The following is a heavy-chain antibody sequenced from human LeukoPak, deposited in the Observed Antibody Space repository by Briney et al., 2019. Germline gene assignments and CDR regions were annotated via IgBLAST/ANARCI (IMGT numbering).Heavy chain of an antibody. D-gene: IGHD2-8*01. J-gene: IGHJ6*03. CDR1: GGSISSYY. Sequence: SETLSLTCTVSGGSISSYYWSWIRQPPGKGLEWIGYIYYSGSTNYNPSLKSRVTISVGTSKNQFSLKLSSVTAADTAVYYCARDLQMVYGDYYYYYMDVWGKGTTVTVSS. V-gene: IGHV4-59*01. CDR3: ARDLQMVYGDYYYYYMDV. CDR2: IYYSGST.